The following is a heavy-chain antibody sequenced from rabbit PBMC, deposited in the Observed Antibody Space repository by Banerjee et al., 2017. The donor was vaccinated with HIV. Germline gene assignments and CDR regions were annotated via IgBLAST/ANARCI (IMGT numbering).Heavy chain of an antibody. CDR2: IYAGTSGTT. D-gene: IGHD3-1*01. V-gene: IGHV1S40*01. CDR3: ARSGPGTNIISAGFTRLDL. J-gene: IGHJ3*01. CDR1: GFTISSSYH. Sequence: QSVEEVGGGRVKPEGSLAVNCKASGFTISSSYHMCWVRQAPGKGLEWIACIYAGTSGTTYYASWAKGRFTISKTASTTVTLQMTSLTAADTATYFCARSGPGTNIISAGFTRLDLWGQGTLVTVS.